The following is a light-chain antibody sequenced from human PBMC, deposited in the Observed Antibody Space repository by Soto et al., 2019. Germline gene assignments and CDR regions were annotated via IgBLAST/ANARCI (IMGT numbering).Light chain of an antibody. CDR1: SSDVGAYNF. V-gene: IGLV2-8*01. Sequence: QSALTQPPSASGSPGQSVTISCTGTSSDVGAYNFVSWYQQHPGTAPKLMISEVDKRPSGVPDRFSGSKSGNTASLTVSGLQPEDEADYYCSSYAGSHVVFGGGTKVTVL. CDR3: SSYAGSHVV. J-gene: IGLJ2*01. CDR2: EVD.